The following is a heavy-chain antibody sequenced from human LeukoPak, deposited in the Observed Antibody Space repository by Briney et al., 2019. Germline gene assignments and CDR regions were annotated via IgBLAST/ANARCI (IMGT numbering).Heavy chain of an antibody. J-gene: IGHJ5*02. V-gene: IGHV4-39*07. CDR3: ARVFRLWFGEFDP. CDR2: IYYGGST. Sequence: SETLSLTCTVSGGSISSSSDYWGWIRQPPGKGLEWIGSIYYGGSTYYNPSLKSRVTISVDTSKNQFSLKLSSVTAADTAVYYCARVFRLWFGEFDPWGQGTLVTVSS. D-gene: IGHD3-10*01. CDR1: GGSISSSSDY.